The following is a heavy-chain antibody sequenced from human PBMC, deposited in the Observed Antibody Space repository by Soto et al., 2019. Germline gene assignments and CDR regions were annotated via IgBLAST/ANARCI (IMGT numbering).Heavy chain of an antibody. CDR1: GGTFSTSA. Sequence: QVQLMQSGAEVKKPGSSVKVSCKASGGTFSTSAISWVRQAPGEGLEWVGGIMPVFATPDYAQKFQGRVTISADESTTTAYLELXXXTTXXXAVXXXXXXXXXXQLGGNYYYILDVWGQGTAITVSS. V-gene: IGHV1-69*12. CDR2: IMPVFATP. J-gene: IGHJ6*02. CDR3: XXXXXXXQLGGNYYYILDV. D-gene: IGHD3-3*02.